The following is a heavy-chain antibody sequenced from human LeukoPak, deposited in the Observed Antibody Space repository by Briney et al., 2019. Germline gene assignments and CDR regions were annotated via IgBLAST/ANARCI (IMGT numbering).Heavy chain of an antibody. D-gene: IGHD6-19*01. CDR1: GGTFISYA. V-gene: IGHV1-69*13. CDR3: ARVRGAVAGTRDYYFDY. CDR2: IIPIFGTA. Sequence: ASVKVSCKASGGTFISYAISWVRQAPGQGLEWMGGIIPIFGTANYAQKFQGRVTITADESTSTAYMELSSLRSEDTAVYYCARVRGAVAGTRDYYFDYWGQGTLVTVSS. J-gene: IGHJ4*02.